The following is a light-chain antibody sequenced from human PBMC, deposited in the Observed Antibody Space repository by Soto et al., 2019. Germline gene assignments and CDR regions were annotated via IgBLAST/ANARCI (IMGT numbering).Light chain of an antibody. V-gene: IGKV3D-15*01. Sequence: EIGMTQSPATLSVSPGERVTLSCRASQSIRSNLAWYQQQPGQTPRLLIYGASTRATDIPPTFSGSGSGTASTLTVSILQSEDFAVYYCQQYNSWPLTLSGGTKVEIK. J-gene: IGKJ4*01. CDR1: QSIRSN. CDR3: QQYNSWPLT. CDR2: GAS.